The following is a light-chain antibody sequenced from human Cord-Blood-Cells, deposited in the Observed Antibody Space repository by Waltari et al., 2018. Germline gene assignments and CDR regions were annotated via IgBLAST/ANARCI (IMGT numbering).Light chain of an antibody. CDR2: AAS. V-gene: IGKV1-39*01. Sequence: DIQMTQSPSSLSASVGDRVTITSRASQSISSYLNCYQQKPGKAPKLLIYAASSLQSGVPSRFSCSGSGTDFTLTISSLQPEDFATYYCQQSYSTPRGVTFGPGTKVDIK. CDR3: QQSYSTPRGVT. J-gene: IGKJ3*01. CDR1: QSISSY.